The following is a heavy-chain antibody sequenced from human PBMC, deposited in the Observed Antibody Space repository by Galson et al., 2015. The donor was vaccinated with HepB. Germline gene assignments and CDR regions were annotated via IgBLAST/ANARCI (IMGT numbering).Heavy chain of an antibody. D-gene: IGHD6-19*01. V-gene: IGHV3-30-3*01. Sequence: SLRLSCAASGFTFSSYAMHWVRQAPGKGLEWVAVISYDGSNKYYADSVKGRFTISRDNSKNTLYLQMNSLRAEDTAVYYCARGGYSSGWYDYWGQGTLVTVSS. CDR2: ISYDGSNK. CDR3: ARGGYSSGWYDY. J-gene: IGHJ4*02. CDR1: GFTFSSYA.